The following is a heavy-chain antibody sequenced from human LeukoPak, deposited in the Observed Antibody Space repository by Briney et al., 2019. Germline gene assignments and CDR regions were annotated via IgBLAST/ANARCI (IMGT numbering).Heavy chain of an antibody. CDR1: GFTFSSYN. CDR3: ATGLDY. Sequence: GGSLRLSCAASGFTFSSYNMNWVRQAPGKGLEWVSYISTDSRSKYYADSVKGRFTVSRDNAKNSLYLHMNSLRVEDTAVYFCATGLDYWGQGSLVTVSS. D-gene: IGHD3/OR15-3a*01. V-gene: IGHV3-48*01. J-gene: IGHJ4*02. CDR2: ISTDSRSK.